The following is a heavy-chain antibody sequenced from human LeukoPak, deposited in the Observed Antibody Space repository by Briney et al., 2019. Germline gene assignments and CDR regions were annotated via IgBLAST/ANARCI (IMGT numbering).Heavy chain of an antibody. J-gene: IGHJ4*02. Sequence: GGSLRLSCAASGFTFSNYCVTWVRQAPGKALEWVSSISGSGDSTYYADSVKGRFTISRDNSKNALYLQMNSLRVEDTAIYYCAKYGAPGWSGYLDYWGQGTLVTVSS. D-gene: IGHD4/OR15-4a*01. CDR1: GFTFSNYC. CDR3: AKYGAPGWSGYLDY. V-gene: IGHV3-23*01. CDR2: ISGSGDST.